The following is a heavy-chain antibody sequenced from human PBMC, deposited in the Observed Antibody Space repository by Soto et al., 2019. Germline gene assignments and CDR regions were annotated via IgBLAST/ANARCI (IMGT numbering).Heavy chain of an antibody. J-gene: IGHJ4*02. V-gene: IGHV1-69*06. Sequence: VASVKVSCKASGVTFSSYAISWVRQAPGQGLEWMGGIIPIFGTANYAQKFQGRVTITADKSTSTAYMELSSLRSEDTAVYYCARSPTAMAPYYFDYWGQGTLVTVSS. CDR1: GVTFSSYA. CDR3: ARSPTAMAPYYFDY. D-gene: IGHD5-18*01. CDR2: IIPIFGTA.